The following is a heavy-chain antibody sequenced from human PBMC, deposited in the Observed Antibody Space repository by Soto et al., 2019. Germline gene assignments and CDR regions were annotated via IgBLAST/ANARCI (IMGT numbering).Heavy chain of an antibody. J-gene: IGHJ5*02. CDR1: GFTFSSYS. D-gene: IGHD3-22*01. Sequence: GGSLRLSCAASGFTFSSYSMNWVRQAPGKGLEWVSSISSSSSYIYYADSVKGRFTISRDNAKNSLYLQMNSLRAEDTAVYYCARDLYYYDSSGYSPLSFDPWGQGTLVTVSS. CDR2: ISSSSSYI. V-gene: IGHV3-21*01. CDR3: ARDLYYYDSSGYSPLSFDP.